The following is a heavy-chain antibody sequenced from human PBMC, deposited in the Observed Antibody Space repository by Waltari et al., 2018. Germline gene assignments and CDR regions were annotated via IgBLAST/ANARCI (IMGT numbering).Heavy chain of an antibody. CDR2: RSVYNGNT. D-gene: IGHD3-16*01. CDR1: GYTFPNYG. V-gene: IGHV1-18*01. Sequence: QVQLMQSGGEVKKPGASVKVSCKASGYTFPNYGINWVRQAPGQGLEWMGWRSVYNGNTKYAQEVQGRVTMTTDKSTTTAYMELRTLRFDDTAVYYCARGLLLGELQFWGQGTLVTVSS. CDR3: ARGLLLGELQF. J-gene: IGHJ1*01.